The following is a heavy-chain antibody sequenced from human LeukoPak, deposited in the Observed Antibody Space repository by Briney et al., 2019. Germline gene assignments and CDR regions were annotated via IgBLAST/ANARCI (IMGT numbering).Heavy chain of an antibody. CDR3: AKSIESVVRPLDS. CDR1: GFTFSSYA. CDR2: ITGSGGDT. V-gene: IGHV3-23*01. Sequence: GGSLRLSCAASGFTFSSYAMSWVRQVPGKGLEWVSSITGSGGDTYYAASVKGRFTISRDNFRHTLYLQIISLRAEDTALYFCAKSIESVVRPLDSWGLGTLVTVSS. J-gene: IGHJ4*02. D-gene: IGHD3-10*01.